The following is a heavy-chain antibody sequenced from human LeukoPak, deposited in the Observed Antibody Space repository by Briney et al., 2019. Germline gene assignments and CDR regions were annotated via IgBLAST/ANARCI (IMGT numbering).Heavy chain of an antibody. J-gene: IGHJ5*02. V-gene: IGHV3-48*04. CDR1: GFTFSSYS. D-gene: IGHD4-17*01. Sequence: GGSLRLSCAASGFTFSSYSMNWVRQAPGKGLEWVSYISSSSSTIYYADSVKGRFTISRDNAKNSLYLQMNSLRAEDTAVYYCARVGDYNYNWFDPWGQGTLVTVSS. CDR3: ARVGDYNYNWFDP. CDR2: ISSSSSTI.